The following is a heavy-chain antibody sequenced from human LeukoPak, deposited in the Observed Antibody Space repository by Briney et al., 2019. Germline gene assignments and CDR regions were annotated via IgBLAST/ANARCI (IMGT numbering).Heavy chain of an antibody. CDR3: ARRFAAAAGTWYFDL. CDR2: IYYSGST. J-gene: IGHJ2*01. Sequence: SETLSLTCTVSGGSISSYYWSWIRQPPGKGLEWIGYIYYSGSTNYNPSLRSRVTISVDTSKNQFSLKLSSVTAADTAVYYCARRFAAAAGTWYFDLWGRGTLVTVSS. V-gene: IGHV4-59*08. D-gene: IGHD6-13*01. CDR1: GGSISSYY.